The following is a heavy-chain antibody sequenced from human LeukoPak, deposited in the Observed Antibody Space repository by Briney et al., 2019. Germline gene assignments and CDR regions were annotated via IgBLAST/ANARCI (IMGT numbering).Heavy chain of an antibody. Sequence: PSETLSLTCAVYGGSFSGYYWSWIRHPPGNGLEWIGEINHSGSTNYNPSLKSRVTISVDTSKNQFSLKLSSVTAAYTAVYYCARHWTTVTAKRSPGWFDPWGQGTLVTVSS. J-gene: IGHJ5*02. CDR1: GGSFSGYY. D-gene: IGHD4-17*01. V-gene: IGHV4-34*01. CDR2: INHSGST. CDR3: ARHWTTVTAKRSPGWFDP.